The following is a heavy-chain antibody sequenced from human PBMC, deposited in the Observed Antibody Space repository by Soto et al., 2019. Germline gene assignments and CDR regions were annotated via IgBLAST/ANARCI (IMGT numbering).Heavy chain of an antibody. V-gene: IGHV3-33*01. CDR2: IWYDGSNK. J-gene: IGHJ6*02. Sequence: GGSLRLSCAASGFTFSSYGMHWVRQAPGKGLEWVAVIWYDGSNKYYADSAKGRFTISRDNSKNTLYLQMNSLRAEDTAVYYCARGYGRRWPSPRDYYYGMDVWGQGTTVTVSS. D-gene: IGHD4-17*01. CDR3: ARGYGRRWPSPRDYYYGMDV. CDR1: GFTFSSYG.